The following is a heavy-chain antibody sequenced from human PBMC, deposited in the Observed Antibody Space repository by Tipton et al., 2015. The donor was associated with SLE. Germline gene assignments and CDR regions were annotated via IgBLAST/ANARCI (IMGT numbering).Heavy chain of an antibody. CDR3: ARYRAAGYFDY. D-gene: IGHD6-13*01. CDR1: GGSISSGSYY. CDR2: IYTSGST. J-gene: IGHJ4*02. V-gene: IGHV4-61*09. Sequence: TLSLTCTVSGGSISSGSYYWSWIRQPAGKGLEWIGYIYTSGSTNYNPSLKSRVTISVDTSKNQFSLKLSSVTAADTAVYYCARYRAAGYFDYWGQGTLVTVSS.